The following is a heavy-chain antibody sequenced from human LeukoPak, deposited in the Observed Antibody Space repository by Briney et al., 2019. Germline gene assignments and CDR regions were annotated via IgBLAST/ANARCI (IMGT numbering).Heavy chain of an antibody. CDR2: ISSSGSTI. J-gene: IGHJ4*02. D-gene: IGHD5-12*01. CDR3: ARDSYSGYDYNQD. V-gene: IGHV3-11*04. Sequence: GGSLRLSCAASGFTFSDYYMSWIRQAPGKGLEWVSYISSSGSTIYYADSVKGRFTISRDNAKNSLYLQMNSLRAEDTAVYYCARDSYSGYDYNQDWGQGTLVTVSS. CDR1: GFTFSDYY.